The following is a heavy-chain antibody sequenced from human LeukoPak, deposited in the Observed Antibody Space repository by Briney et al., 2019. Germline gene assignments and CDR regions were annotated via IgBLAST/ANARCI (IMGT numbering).Heavy chain of an antibody. CDR3: KSGGAAPGSFDY. CDR1: GFTFSRYW. D-gene: IGHD1-1*01. V-gene: IGHV3-7*01. CDR2: IKYDGSED. Sequence: GGSLRLSCAASGFTFSRYWMSWMRQAPGKGLEWVANIKYDGSEDYYVDSVKGRFTISRDNAKDTLYLQLNSLRVEDTAVYYCKSGGAAPGSFDYWGQGALVTVSP. J-gene: IGHJ4*02.